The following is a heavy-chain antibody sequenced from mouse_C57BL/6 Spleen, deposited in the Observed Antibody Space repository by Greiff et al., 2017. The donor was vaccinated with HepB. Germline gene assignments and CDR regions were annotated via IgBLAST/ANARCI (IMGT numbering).Heavy chain of an antibody. CDR1: GYTFTSYW. CDR3: ARSDYYGSSYGDD. J-gene: IGHJ2*01. CDR2: IYPSDSET. D-gene: IGHD1-1*01. V-gene: IGHV1-61*01. Sequence: QVQLQQPGAELVRPGSSVKLSCKASGYTFTSYWMDWVKQRPGQGLEWIGNIYPSDSETHYNQKFKDKATLTVDKSSSTAYMQLSSLTSEDSAVYYCARSDYYGSSYGDDWGQGTTLTVSS.